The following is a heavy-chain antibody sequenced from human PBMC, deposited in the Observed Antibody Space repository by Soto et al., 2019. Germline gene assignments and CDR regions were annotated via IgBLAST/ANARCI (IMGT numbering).Heavy chain of an antibody. V-gene: IGHV3-7*03. Sequence: GGSLRLSCAASGFTFVNYWMSWVRHAPGKGLEWVAYIKQDVGEKYYVDSVKGRFTISRDNAKNSLYLQMNRLRGEDTDVYYGVRDHTVSYVYGPYDYWGYGTLVTVSS. CDR1: GFTFVNYW. D-gene: IGHD5-18*01. CDR2: IKQDVGEK. J-gene: IGHJ4*01. CDR3: VRDHTVSYVYGPYDY.